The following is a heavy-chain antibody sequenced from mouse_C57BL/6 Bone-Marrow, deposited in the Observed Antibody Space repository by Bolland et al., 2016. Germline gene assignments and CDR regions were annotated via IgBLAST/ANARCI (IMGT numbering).Heavy chain of an antibody. CDR3: ARDTTVLDY. CDR2: INPNNGGT. D-gene: IGHD1-1*01. J-gene: IGHJ2*01. V-gene: IGHV1-26*01. Sequence: INPNNGGTSYNQKFKGKATLTVDKSSSTAYMELRSLTSEDSAVYYCARDTTVLDYGGQGTT.